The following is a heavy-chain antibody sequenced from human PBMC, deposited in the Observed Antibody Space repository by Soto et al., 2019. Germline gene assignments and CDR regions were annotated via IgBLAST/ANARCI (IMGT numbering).Heavy chain of an antibody. J-gene: IGHJ4*02. Sequence: GGSLRLSCTASGFTFGDYAMSWFRQAPGKGLEWVGFIRSKAYGGTTEYAASVKGRFTISRDDSKSIAYLQMNSLKTEDTAVYYCTRATIFGVVIAFDYWGQGTLVTVSS. D-gene: IGHD3-3*01. CDR3: TRATIFGVVIAFDY. CDR1: GFTFGDYA. V-gene: IGHV3-49*03. CDR2: IRSKAYGGTT.